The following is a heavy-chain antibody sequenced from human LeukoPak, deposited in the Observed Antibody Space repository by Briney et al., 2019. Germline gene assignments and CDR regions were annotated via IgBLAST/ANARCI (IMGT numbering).Heavy chain of an antibody. CDR2: ISSSSSYI. J-gene: IGHJ4*02. CDR1: GFTFSSYS. Sequence: PGGSLRLSCAASGFTFSSYSMNWVRQAPGKGLEWVSSISSSSSYIYYADSVKGRFTISRDNAKNSLYLQMNSLRAEDTAVYYCARDWSVGATFDYWGQGTLVTVSS. V-gene: IGHV3-21*04. CDR3: ARDWSVGATFDY. D-gene: IGHD1-26*01.